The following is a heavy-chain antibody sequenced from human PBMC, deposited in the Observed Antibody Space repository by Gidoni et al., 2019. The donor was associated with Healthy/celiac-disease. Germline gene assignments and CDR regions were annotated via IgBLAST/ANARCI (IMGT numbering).Heavy chain of an antibody. CDR3: ARRPGSSRVRWFDP. CDR2: IYYSGST. V-gene: IGHV4-39*01. D-gene: IGHD6-6*01. J-gene: IGHJ5*02. Sequence: QLQLQESGPGLVKPSETLSLTCTVSGGSISSSSYYWGWIRQPPGKGLERIGSIYYSGSTYYNPSLKSRVTISVDTSKNQFSLKLSSVTAADTAVYYCARRPGSSRVRWFDPWGQGTLVTVSS. CDR1: GGSISSSSYY.